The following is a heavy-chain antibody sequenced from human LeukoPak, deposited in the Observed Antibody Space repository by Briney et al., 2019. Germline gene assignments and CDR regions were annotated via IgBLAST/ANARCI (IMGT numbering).Heavy chain of an antibody. V-gene: IGHV3-7*01. J-gene: IGHJ4*02. CDR3: ARDGYSYGWYYFDY. CDR2: IKQDGSEK. CDR1: GFTFSSYE. D-gene: IGHD5-18*01. Sequence: PGGSLRLSCAASGFTFSSYEMSWVRQAPGKGLEWVANIKQDGSEKYYVDSVKGRFTISRDNAKNSLYLQMNSLRAEDTAVYYCARDGYSYGWYYFDYWGQGTLVTVSS.